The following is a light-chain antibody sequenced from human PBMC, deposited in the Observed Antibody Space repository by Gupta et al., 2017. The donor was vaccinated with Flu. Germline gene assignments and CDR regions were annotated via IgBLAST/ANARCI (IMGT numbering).Light chain of an antibody. V-gene: IGLV2-23*02. J-gene: IGLJ3*02. CDR1: ASDIGSYNL. Sequence: QSALTQPASVSASPGQSITISCTGSASDIGSYNLVSWYQHFPGKAPNLILYEVSKRPSGVSSRFSGSRSGNTDSLTISGLQAEDEATYHGSSYDGNRNTFGVFGGGTKVTVL. CDR3: SSYDGNRNTFGV. CDR2: EVS.